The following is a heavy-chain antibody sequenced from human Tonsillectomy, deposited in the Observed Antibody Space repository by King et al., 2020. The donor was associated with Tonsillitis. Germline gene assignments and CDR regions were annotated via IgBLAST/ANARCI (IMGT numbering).Heavy chain of an antibody. D-gene: IGHD5-24*01. CDR2: INPNSGDA. CDR3: ARGGRWLPPLD. Sequence: QLVQSGAEVKKPGASVKVSCKASGYTFTDYYLDWVRQAPGQGLEWMGWINPNSGDANYAQKFQGRVTMTRDTSISTAYMELSRLKSDDTAVYYCARGGRWLPPLDWGQGTLVTVSS. J-gene: IGHJ4*02. V-gene: IGHV1-2*02. CDR1: GYTFTDYY.